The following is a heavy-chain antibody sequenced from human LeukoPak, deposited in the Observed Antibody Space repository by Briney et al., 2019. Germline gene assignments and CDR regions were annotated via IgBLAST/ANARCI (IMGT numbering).Heavy chain of an antibody. Sequence: PGGSLRLSCAASGFTFSSYAMRWVRQAPGKGLEWVADIWYGGSNKYYADSVKGRFTISIDNSKNTLYLKMNSLRAEDTAVYYCARDMHNYGVRSIYYYYGMDVWREGTTVSVSS. CDR1: GFTFSSYA. CDR3: ARDMHNYGVRSIYYYYGMDV. J-gene: IGHJ6*04. CDR2: IWYGGSNK. D-gene: IGHD4/OR15-4a*01. V-gene: IGHV3-33*08.